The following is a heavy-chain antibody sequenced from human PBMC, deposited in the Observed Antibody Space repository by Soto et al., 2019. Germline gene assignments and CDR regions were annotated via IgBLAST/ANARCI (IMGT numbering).Heavy chain of an antibody. CDR3: ARGLPGLYCYVSKRWEHVAFDI. V-gene: IGHV1-69*13. CDR1: RCTSSSYA. J-gene: IGHJ3*02. D-gene: IGHD3-22*01. Sequence: SAKVSCKASRCTSSSYAISWVRQGPGQGLEWMGGIIPIFGTANYAQKFQGRVTITADECTSTAYMELSSLRPEDTAVYYCARGLPGLYCYVSKRWEHVAFDIWGKGIMV. CDR2: IIPIFGTA.